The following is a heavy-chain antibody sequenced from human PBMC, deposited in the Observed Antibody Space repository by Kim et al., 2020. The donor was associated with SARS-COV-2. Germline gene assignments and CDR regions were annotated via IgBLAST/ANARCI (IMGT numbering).Heavy chain of an antibody. CDR3: AIDSSRYSSSWYPNPEPPTRFDY. CDR1: GYSFTSYW. D-gene: IGHD6-13*01. J-gene: IGHJ4*02. Sequence: GESLKISCKGSGYSFTSYWISWVRQMPGKGLEWMGRIDPSDSYTNYSPSFQGHVTISADKSISTAYLQWSSLKASDTAMYYCAIDSSRYSSSWYPNPEPPTRFDYWGQGTLVTVSS. V-gene: IGHV5-10-1*01. CDR2: IDPSDSYT.